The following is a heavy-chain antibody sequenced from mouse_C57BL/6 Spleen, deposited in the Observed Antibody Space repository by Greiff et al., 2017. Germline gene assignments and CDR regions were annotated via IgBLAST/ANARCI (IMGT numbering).Heavy chain of an antibody. D-gene: IGHD2-2*01. CDR2: ISDGGSYT. CDR3: ARGEMVTTEWYFDV. V-gene: IGHV5-4*03. CDR1: GFTFSSYA. J-gene: IGHJ1*03. Sequence: EVKVVESGGGLVKPGGSLKLSCAASGFTFSSYAMSWVRQTPEKRLEWVATISDGGSYTYYPDTVKGRFTISRDNAKNNLYLQMSHLKSEDTAMYYCARGEMVTTEWYFDVWGTGTTVTVSS.